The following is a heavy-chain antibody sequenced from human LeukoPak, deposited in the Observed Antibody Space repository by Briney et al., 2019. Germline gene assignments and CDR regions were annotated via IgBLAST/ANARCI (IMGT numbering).Heavy chain of an antibody. CDR3: ARDQEGFDY. Sequence: ASVKLSCKASGYTFTSNDVHWVRQAAGHGLAWMGMIDPRDGSTSYAQKFQGRVTVTRDTSTSTVHMELSGLRSEDTAVYYCARDQEGFDYWGQGTLVTVSS. V-gene: IGHV1-46*01. CDR2: IDPRDGST. CDR1: GYTFTSND. J-gene: IGHJ4*02.